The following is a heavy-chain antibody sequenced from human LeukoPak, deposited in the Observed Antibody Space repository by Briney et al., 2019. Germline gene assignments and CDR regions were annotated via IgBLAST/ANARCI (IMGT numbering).Heavy chain of an antibody. D-gene: IGHD4-17*01. V-gene: IGHV5-51*01. CDR2: IYPGDSDT. J-gene: IGHJ3*02. Sequence: PGESLKISCKGSGYSFTSYWIGWVRQMPGKGLEWMGIIYPGDSDTRYSPSFQGQVTISADKSISTAYLQWSSLKASDTAMYYYARSYFGEIHAFDIWGQGTMVTVSS. CDR3: ARSYFGEIHAFDI. CDR1: GYSFTSYW.